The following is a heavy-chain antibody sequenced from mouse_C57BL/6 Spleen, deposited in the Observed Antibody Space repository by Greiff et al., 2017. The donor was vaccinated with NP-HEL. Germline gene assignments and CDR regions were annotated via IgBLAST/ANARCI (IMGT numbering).Heavy chain of an antibody. CDR2: ISDGGSYT. Sequence: EVKLMESGGGLVKPGGSLKLSCAASGFTFSSYAMSWVRQTPEKRLEWVATISDGGSYTYYPDNVKGRFTISRDNAKNNLYLQMSHLKSEDTAMYYCARERELPFAYWGQGTLVTVSA. CDR3: ARERELPFAY. D-gene: IGHD1-1*01. J-gene: IGHJ3*01. V-gene: IGHV5-4*01. CDR1: GFTFSSYA.